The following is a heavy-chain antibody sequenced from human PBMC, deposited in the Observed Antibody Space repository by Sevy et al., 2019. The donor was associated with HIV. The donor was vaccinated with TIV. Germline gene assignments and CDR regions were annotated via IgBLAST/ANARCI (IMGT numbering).Heavy chain of an antibody. CDR3: ARDNGAAAGHYYYYYMDV. D-gene: IGHD6-13*01. J-gene: IGHJ6*03. Sequence: GGSLRLSCAASGFTFSSYEMNWVRQAPGKGLEWVSYISSSGSTIYYADSVKGRFTISRDNAKNSLYLQMNSLRAEDTAVYYCARDNGAAAGHYYYYYMDVWGKGTTVTVSS. V-gene: IGHV3-48*03. CDR2: ISSSGSTI. CDR1: GFTFSSYE.